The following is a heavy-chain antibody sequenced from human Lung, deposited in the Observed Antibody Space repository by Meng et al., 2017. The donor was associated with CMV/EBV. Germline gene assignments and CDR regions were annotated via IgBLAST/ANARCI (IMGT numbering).Heavy chain of an antibody. CDR1: GFTFSSYS. J-gene: IGHJ3*02. D-gene: IGHD3-22*01. CDR3: ARDLPLRITMIEGCDI. V-gene: IGHV3-21*01. Sequence: GESLKISCAASGFTFSSYSMNWVRQAPGKGLEWVSSISSSSSYIYYADSVKGRFTISRDNSKNTLYLQMNSLRAEDTAVYYCARDLPLRITMIEGCDIWGQGTXVTVSS. CDR2: ISSSSSYI.